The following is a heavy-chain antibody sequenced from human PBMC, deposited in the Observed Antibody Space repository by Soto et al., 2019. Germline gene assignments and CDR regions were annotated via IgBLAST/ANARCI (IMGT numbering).Heavy chain of an antibody. Sequence: QITLKESGPPLVKPTQTLTLTCSFSGFSLSTSGVGVGWIRQPPGKALEWLALIYWDDDKRYNPSLENRLTITKDTSKNQVVLTLTNMDPVDTXAXYCAXXPXXXGXXNWFDPWGQGTLVTVSS. CDR3: AXXPXXXGXXNWFDP. CDR2: IYWDDDK. J-gene: IGHJ5*02. CDR1: GFSLSTSGVG. D-gene: IGHD3-16*01. V-gene: IGHV2-5*02.